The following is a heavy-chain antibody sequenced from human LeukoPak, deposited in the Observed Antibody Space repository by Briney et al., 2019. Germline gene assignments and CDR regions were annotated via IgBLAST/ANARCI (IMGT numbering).Heavy chain of an antibody. D-gene: IGHD4-23*01. CDR2: ISASGGGT. J-gene: IGHJ4*02. V-gene: IGHV3-23*01. CDR3: AKEVTPGALQYGPFDY. Sequence: PGGSLRLSCAASEFIFSSYGMSWVRQAPGKGLEWVSAISASGGGTYYADSVKGRFTISRDNSRNTLYLQMNSLRAEDTAIYYCAKEVTPGALQYGPFDYWGQGTLVTVSS. CDR1: EFIFSSYG.